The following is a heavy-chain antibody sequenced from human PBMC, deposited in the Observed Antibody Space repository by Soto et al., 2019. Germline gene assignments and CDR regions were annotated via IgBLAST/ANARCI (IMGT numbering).Heavy chain of an antibody. J-gene: IGHJ5*02. CDR1: GGSISKFY. V-gene: IGHV4-4*07. CDR2: VYATGTT. Sequence: KTSETLSLTCNVSGGSISKFYWAWIRKTAGNGLEWMGRVYATGTTDYNPSLRSRVAMSVDISKKTFSLRLRSVTGADSGVYYCVRDGSKSLRDWFDPWGQGRLVTVSS. CDR3: VRDGSKSLRDWFDP.